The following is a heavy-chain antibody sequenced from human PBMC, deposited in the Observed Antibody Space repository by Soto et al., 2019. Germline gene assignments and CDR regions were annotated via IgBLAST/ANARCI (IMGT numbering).Heavy chain of an antibody. D-gene: IGHD3-3*01. V-gene: IGHV3-21*01. CDR2: ISSSSSYI. J-gene: IGHJ4*02. CDR1: GFTFSSYS. Sequence: GGSLRLSCAASGFTFSSYSMNWVRQAPGKGLEWVSSISSSSSYIYYADSVKGRFTISRDNAKNSLYLQMNSLRAEDTAVYYCARDIEGVVPTGGFDYWGQGTLVTVSS. CDR3: ARDIEGVVPTGGFDY.